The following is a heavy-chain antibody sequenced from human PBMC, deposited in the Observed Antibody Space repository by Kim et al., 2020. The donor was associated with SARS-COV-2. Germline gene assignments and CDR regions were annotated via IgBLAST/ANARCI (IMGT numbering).Heavy chain of an antibody. CDR3: ARDRDYYDSSGLGGDY. CDR1: GFTFSSYW. J-gene: IGHJ4*02. D-gene: IGHD3-22*01. V-gene: IGHV3-7*01. CDR2: IKQDGSEK. Sequence: GGSLRLSCAASGFTFSSYWMSWVRQAPGKGLEWVANIKQDGSEKYYVDSVKGRFTISRDNAKNSLYLQMNSLRAEDTAVYYCARDRDYYDSSGLGGDYCGQGTLVTVSS.